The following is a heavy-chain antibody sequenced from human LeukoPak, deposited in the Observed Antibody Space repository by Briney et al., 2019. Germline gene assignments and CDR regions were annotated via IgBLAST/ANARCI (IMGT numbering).Heavy chain of an antibody. J-gene: IGHJ3*02. CDR1: GYTLSELS. V-gene: IGHV1-69*04. Sequence: GASLKDSCKLPGYTLSELSMYRVRQALGQGLEWMCRIIPILGIANYAQKFQGRVTITADKSTSTAYMELSSLRSEDTAVSYCARDRKQWLVAGSYDAFDMWGQGTMVTVSS. CDR2: IIPILGIA. CDR3: ARDRKQWLVAGSYDAFDM. D-gene: IGHD6-19*01.